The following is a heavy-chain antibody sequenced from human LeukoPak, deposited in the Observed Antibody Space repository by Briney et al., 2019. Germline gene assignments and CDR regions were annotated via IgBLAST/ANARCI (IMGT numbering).Heavy chain of an antibody. CDR2: INPNSGAT. J-gene: IGHJ4*02. CDR1: GYTFTGYY. D-gene: IGHD6-25*01. V-gene: IGHV1-2*02. CDR3: AINKAAKSLDY. Sequence: ASVKVSCKASGYTFTGYYMLWVRQAPGQGLEWMGWINPNSGATSYAQKFQGRVTMTRDTSISTGYMELSRLRFDDTAVYYCAINKAAKSLDYWGQGTLVTVSS.